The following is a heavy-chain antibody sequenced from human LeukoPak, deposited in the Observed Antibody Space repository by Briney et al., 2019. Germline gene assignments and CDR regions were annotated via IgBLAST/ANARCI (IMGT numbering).Heavy chain of an antibody. CDR1: GFTFSSYS. Sequence: GGSLRLSCAASGFTFSSYSMNWVRQAPGQGLEWVSSISSSSTYIYYADSLKGRFTISRDNAKNSLYLQMNSLRAEDTAVYYCARDLRGGSGYSSSWYEVSDYWGQGTLVTVSS. CDR2: ISSSSTYI. J-gene: IGHJ4*02. CDR3: ARDLRGGSGYSSSWYEVSDY. D-gene: IGHD6-13*01. V-gene: IGHV3-21*01.